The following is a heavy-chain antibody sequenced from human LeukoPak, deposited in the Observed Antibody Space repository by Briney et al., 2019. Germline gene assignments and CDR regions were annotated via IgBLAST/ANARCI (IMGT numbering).Heavy chain of an antibody. V-gene: IGHV1-18*01. CDR2: ISTYNTNT. J-gene: IGHJ4*02. CDR1: GYRFTNYG. Sequence: ASVKVSRKASGYRFTNYGISWVRQAPGQGLQWMGWISTYNTNTNYAQKLQGRVTMTTDTSTSTAYMELRSLRSDDTAVYYCARDESSGSYGPNLDYWGQGTLVTVSS. CDR3: ARDESSGSYGPNLDY. D-gene: IGHD1-26*01.